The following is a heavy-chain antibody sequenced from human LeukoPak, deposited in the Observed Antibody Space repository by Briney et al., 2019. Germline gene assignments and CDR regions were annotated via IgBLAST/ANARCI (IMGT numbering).Heavy chain of an antibody. CDR3: ARTWSGYYNFDY. D-gene: IGHD3-3*01. V-gene: IGHV3-21*01. Sequence: GGSLRLSCAAPGFTFSSYSMNWVRQAPGKGLEWVSSISSSSSYIYYADSVKGRFTISRDNAKNSLYLQMNSLRAEDTAVYYCARTWSGYYNFDYWGQGTLVTVSS. CDR1: GFTFSSYS. CDR2: ISSSSSYI. J-gene: IGHJ4*02.